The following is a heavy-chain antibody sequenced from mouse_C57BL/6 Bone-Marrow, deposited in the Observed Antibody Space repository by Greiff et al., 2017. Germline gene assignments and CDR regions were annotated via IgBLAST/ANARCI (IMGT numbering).Heavy chain of an antibody. D-gene: IGHD1-1*01. CDR2: INSDGGST. V-gene: IGHV5-2*01. CDR1: EYEFPSHD. CDR3: ARHRNYYGSSYDYAMDY. J-gene: IGHJ4*01. Sequence: EVMLVKSGGGLVQPGESLKLSCESNEYEFPSHDMSWVRKTPEKRLELVAAINSDGGSTYYPDTMERRFIISRDNTKKTLYLQMSSLRSEDTALYYCARHRNYYGSSYDYAMDYWGQGTSVTVSS.